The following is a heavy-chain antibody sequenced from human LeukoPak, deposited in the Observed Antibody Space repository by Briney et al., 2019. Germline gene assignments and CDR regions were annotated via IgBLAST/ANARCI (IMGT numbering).Heavy chain of an antibody. CDR1: GYTFTSYG. CDR2: ISAYNGNT. J-gene: IGHJ3*02. Sequence: ASVKVSCTASGYTFTSYGISWVRQAPGQGLEWMGWISAYNGNTNYAQKLQGRVTMTTDTSTSTAYMELRSLRSDDTAVYYCARATYYYGSGSLSIFYIWGQGTMVTVSS. V-gene: IGHV1-18*01. CDR3: ARATYYYGSGSLSIFYI. D-gene: IGHD3-10*01.